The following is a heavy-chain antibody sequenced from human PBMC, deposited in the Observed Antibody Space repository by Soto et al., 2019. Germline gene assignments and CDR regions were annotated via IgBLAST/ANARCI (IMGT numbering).Heavy chain of an antibody. CDR2: IIPIFGTT. Sequence: SVKVSCKASGGTFSRYPITWVRQAPGQGLEWMGGIIPIFGTTNYAQKFQGRVTITADESTSTAYMELSSLRSEDTAVYYCARGVHFGSQDGFDIWGQGTMVT. V-gene: IGHV1-69*13. D-gene: IGHD1-26*01. CDR1: GGTFSRYP. CDR3: ARGVHFGSQDGFDI. J-gene: IGHJ3*02.